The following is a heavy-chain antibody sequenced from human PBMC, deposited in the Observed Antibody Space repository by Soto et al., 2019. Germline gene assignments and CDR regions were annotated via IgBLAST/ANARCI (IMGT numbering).Heavy chain of an antibody. CDR3: ARDLYSGSYYAISSYYYGMDV. CDR2: IIPIFGTA. D-gene: IGHD1-26*01. J-gene: IGHJ6*02. CDR1: GGTFSSYA. V-gene: IGHV1-69*13. Sequence: GASVKVSCKASGGTFSSYAISWVRQAPGQGLEWMGGIIPIFGTANYAQKFQGRVTITADESTSTAYTELSSLRSEDTAVYYCARDLYSGSYYAISSYYYGMDVWGQGTTVTVSS.